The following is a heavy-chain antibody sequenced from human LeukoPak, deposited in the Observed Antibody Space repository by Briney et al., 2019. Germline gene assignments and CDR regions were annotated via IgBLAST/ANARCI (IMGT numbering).Heavy chain of an antibody. J-gene: IGHJ4*02. CDR1: GGSISSYY. V-gene: IGHV4-59*01. CDR3: ARGWLRSFDY. D-gene: IGHD5-12*01. CDR2: IYYSVNT. Sequence: SETLSLTCTVSGGSISSYYWSWIRQPPGKGLEWIGCIYYSVNTNYNPSLKSRVTISVDTSKNQFSLKLSSVTAADTAVYYCARGWLRSFDYWGQGTLVTVSS.